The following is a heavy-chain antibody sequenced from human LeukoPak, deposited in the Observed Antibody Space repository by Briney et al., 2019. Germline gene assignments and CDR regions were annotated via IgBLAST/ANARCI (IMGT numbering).Heavy chain of an antibody. CDR1: GFTFSSYE. D-gene: IGHD3-10*01. CDR3: ASVYGSGSYFHYHYGMDV. Sequence: PGGSLRLSCAASGFTFSSYEMNWVRQAPGKGLEWVSYISSSGSTIYYADSVKGRFTISRDNAKNSLYLQMNSLRAEDTAVYYCASVYGSGSYFHYHYGMDVWGQGTTVTVSS. CDR2: ISSSGSTI. V-gene: IGHV3-48*03. J-gene: IGHJ6*02.